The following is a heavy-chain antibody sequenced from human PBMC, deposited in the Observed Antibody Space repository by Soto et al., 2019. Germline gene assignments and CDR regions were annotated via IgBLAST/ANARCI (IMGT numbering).Heavy chain of an antibody. Sequence: GGSLRLSCTASGFTFGDYAMSWFRQAPGKGLEWVGFIRSKAYGGTTEYAASVKGRFTISRDDSKSIAYLQMNSLKTEDTAVYYCTRDKRAARAYLRQGPNYYYYGMDVWGQGTTVTVSS. CDR3: TRDKRAARAYLRQGPNYYYYGMDV. CDR1: GFTFGDYA. CDR2: IRSKAYGGTT. V-gene: IGHV3-49*03. D-gene: IGHD6-6*01. J-gene: IGHJ6*02.